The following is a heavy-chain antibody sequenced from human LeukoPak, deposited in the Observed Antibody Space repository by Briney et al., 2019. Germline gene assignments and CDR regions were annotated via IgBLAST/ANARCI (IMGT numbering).Heavy chain of an antibody. CDR1: GGSLSSGDYY. D-gene: IGHD2-15*01. J-gene: IGHJ6*02. Sequence: SETLSLTCTVSGGSLSSGDYYWSWIRQPPGKGLEWIGYIYYSGSTYYNPSLKSRVTISVDTSKNQFSLKLSSVTAADTAVYYCARGLVVTGMDVWGQGTTVTVSS. CDR3: ARGLVVTGMDV. CDR2: IYYSGST. V-gene: IGHV4-30-4*01.